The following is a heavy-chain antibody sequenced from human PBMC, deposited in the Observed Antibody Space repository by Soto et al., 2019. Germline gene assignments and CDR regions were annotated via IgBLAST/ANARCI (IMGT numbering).Heavy chain of an antibody. J-gene: IGHJ4*02. Sequence: PSETLSLTCAVSGGSISSSNWWSWVRQPPGKGLEWIGEIYHSGSTNYNPSLKSRVTISVDKSKDQFSLKLSSVTAADTAVYYCARVKASGVNFDYWGQGTLVTVSS. CDR1: GGSISSSNW. CDR3: ARVKASGVNFDY. D-gene: IGHD3-10*01. V-gene: IGHV4-4*02. CDR2: IYHSGST.